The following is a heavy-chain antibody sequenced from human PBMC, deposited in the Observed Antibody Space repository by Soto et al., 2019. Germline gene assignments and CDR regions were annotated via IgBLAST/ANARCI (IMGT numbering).Heavy chain of an antibody. CDR1: GYTFTSYD. J-gene: IGHJ6*03. V-gene: IGHV1-8*01. D-gene: IGHD2-15*01. CDR3: ATIGYCSGGSCYRYYYYYMDV. CDR2: MNPNSGNT. Sequence: ASVKVSCKASGYTFTSYDINWVRQATGQGLEWMGWMNPNSGNTGYAQKFQGRVTMTRNTSISTAYMELSSLRSEDTAVYYCATIGYCSGGSCYRYYYYYMDVWGKGTTVTVSS.